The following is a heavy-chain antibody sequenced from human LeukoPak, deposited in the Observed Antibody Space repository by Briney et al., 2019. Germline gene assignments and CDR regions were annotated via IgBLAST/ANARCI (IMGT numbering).Heavy chain of an antibody. CDR3: ARDVNWGFDY. D-gene: IGHD7-27*01. Sequence: GGSLRLSCAASGFTLGDFWMSWVRQAPGKGLEWISNIRGSGPGSGSGMYYADSVKGRFTISRDDAKNSLYLQMNGLRAEDTAFYYCARDVNWGFDYWGQGALVTVSS. J-gene: IGHJ4*02. CDR1: GFTLGDFW. V-gene: IGHV3-11*04. CDR2: IRGSGPGSGSGM.